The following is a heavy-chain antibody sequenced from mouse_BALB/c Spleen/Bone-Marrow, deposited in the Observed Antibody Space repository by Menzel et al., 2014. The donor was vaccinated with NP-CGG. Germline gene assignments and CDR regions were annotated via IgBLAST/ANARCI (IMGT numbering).Heavy chain of an antibody. D-gene: IGHD2-10*01. CDR1: GYTFTRYY. V-gene: IGHV1S56*01. CDR3: ARSYYRNCLFDC. J-gene: IGHJ2*02. Sequence: QVQLEQSGPVLVKPGASVRISCKASGYTFTRYYIHWVKQRPGQGLEWIGWIYPGNVNTKYNEKFKGKATLTADESYSTAYMQISSLTSEDSALYFCARSYYRNCLFDCWGRGTSLTVSS. CDR2: IYPGNVNT.